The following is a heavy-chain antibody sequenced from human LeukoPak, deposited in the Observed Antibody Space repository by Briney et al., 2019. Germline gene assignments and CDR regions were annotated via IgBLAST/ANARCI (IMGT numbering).Heavy chain of an antibody. CDR1: GFTFSSYS. D-gene: IGHD5-12*01. Sequence: GGSLRLSCAASGFTFSSYSMNWVRQAPGKGLEWVSSISSSSSYIYYADLVKGRFTISRDNAKNSLYLQMNSLRAEDTAVYYCARDRVDVDIVATIWSDYWGQGTLVTVSS. J-gene: IGHJ4*02. CDR3: ARDRVDVDIVATIWSDY. V-gene: IGHV3-21*04. CDR2: ISSSSSYI.